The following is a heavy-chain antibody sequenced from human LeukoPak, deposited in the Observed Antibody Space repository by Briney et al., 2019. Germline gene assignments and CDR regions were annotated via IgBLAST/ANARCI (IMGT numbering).Heavy chain of an antibody. CDR3: AKGNRQPFDY. CDR1: GFTFSSYA. V-gene: IGHV3-23*01. CDR2: ISGSGGST. J-gene: IGHJ4*02. Sequence: GWPLRLSCAASGFTFSSYAMSWVRQAPGKGLEWVSAISGSGGSTYYADSVKGRFTISRDNSKNTLYLQMNSLRAEDTAVYYRAKGNRQPFDYWGQGTLVTVSS. D-gene: IGHD1-14*01.